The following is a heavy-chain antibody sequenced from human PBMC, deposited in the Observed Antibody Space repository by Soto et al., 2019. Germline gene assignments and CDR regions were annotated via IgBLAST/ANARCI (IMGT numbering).Heavy chain of an antibody. CDR1: GDSISSGGSY. V-gene: IGHV4-31*03. CDR3: PRVPGGFYRGSDY. J-gene: IGHJ4*02. D-gene: IGHD3-22*01. CDR2: TYYIGSP. Sequence: SETLSLTCTVSGDSISSGGSYWTWIRQHPGKGLEWIGYTYYIGSPYYNPSLQSRVTISVDTSKNQVSLKLSSVTAADTAVYYCPRVPGGFYRGSDYWGQGTLVTVYS.